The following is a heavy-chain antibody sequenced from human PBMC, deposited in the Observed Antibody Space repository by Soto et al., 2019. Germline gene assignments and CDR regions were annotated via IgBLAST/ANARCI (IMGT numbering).Heavy chain of an antibody. CDR3: AREVAADGTFREDVFDI. Sequence: QVHLVQSGAEVKKPGSSVKVSCKAPGGTFSNHAINWVRQAPGQGLEWMGRIIPIFTTTNYAKKFQGRVTMTADESTITDYLELSSLKHDDTAVYYCAREVAADGTFREDVFDIWGQGTLVTVSS. V-gene: IGHV1-69*12. J-gene: IGHJ3*02. CDR2: IIPIFTTT. D-gene: IGHD6-13*01. CDR1: GGTFSNHA.